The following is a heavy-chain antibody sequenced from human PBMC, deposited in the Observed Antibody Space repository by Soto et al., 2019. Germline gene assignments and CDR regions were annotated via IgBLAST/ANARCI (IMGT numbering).Heavy chain of an antibody. D-gene: IGHD3-16*01. Sequence: QVQLQESGPGLVKPSETLSLTCTVSGGSVSSTSYYWSWIRQSPGKGLEWIGYVYYTGRTNSNASLRSRVTISVDTYKIQFSLKLTSVTAADPDVYYCARDVKDEGVSPDYLRQGTLVTFSS. CDR3: ARDVKDEGVSPDY. CDR2: VYYTGRT. CDR1: GGSVSSTSYY. J-gene: IGHJ4*02. V-gene: IGHV4-61*01.